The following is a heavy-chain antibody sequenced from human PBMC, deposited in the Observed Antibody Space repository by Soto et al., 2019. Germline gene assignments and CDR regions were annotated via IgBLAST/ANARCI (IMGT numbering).Heavy chain of an antibody. Sequence: ASVKVSCKASGYTFTSYGISCVRQAPGQGLEWMGWISAFNGNTYYAQKLQGRVTINADTSNNQVSLQLNSVTPDDTAVYYCARLIGDSWLDSWGQGTLVTVSS. CDR1: GYTFTSYG. CDR2: ISAFNGNT. J-gene: IGHJ5*01. D-gene: IGHD2-8*01. CDR3: ARLIGDSWLDS. V-gene: IGHV1-18*01.